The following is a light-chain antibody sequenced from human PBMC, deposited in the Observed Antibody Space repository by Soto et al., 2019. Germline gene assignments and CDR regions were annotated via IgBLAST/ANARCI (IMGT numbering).Light chain of an antibody. J-gene: IGKJ2*01. CDR2: WAS. CDR3: QQYYSTPYT. V-gene: IGKV4-1*01. CDR1: QSVLYSSNNKNY. Sequence: DIVMTQSPDSLAVSLGERATINCKSSQSVLYSSNNKNYLAWYQQKPGQPPKLLIYWASTRESGVPDRFSDSGSGTDFTLTISSLQAEDVAVYYCQQYYSTPYTFGQGTKVDIK.